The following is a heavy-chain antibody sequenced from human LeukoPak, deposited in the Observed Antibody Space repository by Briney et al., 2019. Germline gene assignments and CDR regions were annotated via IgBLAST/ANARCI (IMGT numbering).Heavy chain of an antibody. J-gene: IGHJ3*02. V-gene: IGHV1-18*01. CDR3: ARDRGKKSQLLWFGESFSYAFDI. D-gene: IGHD3-10*01. CDR1: GYTFTSYG. CDR2: VSAYNGYT. Sequence: ASVKVSCKASGYTFTSYGISWVRQAPGQGLEWMGWVSAYNGYTNYAQKFQGWVTMTRDTSISTAYMELSRLRSDDTAVYYCARDRGKKSQLLWFGESFSYAFDIWGQGTMVTVSS.